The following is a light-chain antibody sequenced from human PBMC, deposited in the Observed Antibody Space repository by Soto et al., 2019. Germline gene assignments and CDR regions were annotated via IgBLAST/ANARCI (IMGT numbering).Light chain of an antibody. CDR3: CYYAGSSTPNWV. V-gene: IGLV2-23*01. J-gene: IGLJ3*02. CDR1: SSDVGSYNL. CDR2: EGS. Sequence: QSALTQPASVSGSPGQSITISCTGTSSDVGSYNLVSWYQQHPGKAPKLMIYEGSKRPSGVSNRFSGSKSGNTASLTISGLQAEEEDDYYCCYYAGSSTPNWVFGGGTKLTVL.